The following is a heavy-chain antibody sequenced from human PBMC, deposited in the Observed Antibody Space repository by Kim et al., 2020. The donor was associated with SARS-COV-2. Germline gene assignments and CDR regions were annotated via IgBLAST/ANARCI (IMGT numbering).Heavy chain of an antibody. J-gene: IGHJ4*02. D-gene: IGHD5-18*01. Sequence: GGSLRLSCAASGFTFSSYAMHWVRQAPGKGLEWVAVISYDGSNKYYADSVKGRFTISRDNSKNTLYLQMNSLRAEDTAVYYCARDTPHTARIWGYFDYWGQGTLVTVSS. V-gene: IGHV3-30*04. CDR1: GFTFSSYA. CDR2: ISYDGSNK. CDR3: ARDTPHTARIWGYFDY.